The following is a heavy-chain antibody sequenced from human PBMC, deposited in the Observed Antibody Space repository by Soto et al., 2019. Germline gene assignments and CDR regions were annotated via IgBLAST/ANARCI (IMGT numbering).Heavy chain of an antibody. CDR2: IYFSGNT. J-gene: IGHJ5*02. CDR3: ARSVFP. Sequence: QVQLQESGPGLVKPSQTLSLTCTVSGGSISSGGYYWSWIRQHPGKGLEWIGYIYFSGNTYYNPYRKQRVTISVDTSKNHLSLNLTSVNAADTAVYYCARSVFPWGQGTLVTVSS. V-gene: IGHV4-31*03. CDR1: GGSISSGGYY.